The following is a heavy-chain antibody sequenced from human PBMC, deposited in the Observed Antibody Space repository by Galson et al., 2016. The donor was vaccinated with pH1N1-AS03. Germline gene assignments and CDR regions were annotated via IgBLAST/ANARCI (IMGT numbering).Heavy chain of an antibody. CDR2: FYYSGSA. CDR3: ARGDTIFGVVINDFDV. J-gene: IGHJ3*01. Sequence: SEPLSLTCVVSGDSMSGYWWNWIRQPPGKGLEWIGYFYYSGSANYNPSLKSRVTILLDKPKNQFSLELSSVTAADTAVYYCARGDTIFGVVINDFDVWGQGTKVTVSS. D-gene: IGHD3-3*01. V-gene: IGHV4-59*01. CDR1: GDSMSGYW.